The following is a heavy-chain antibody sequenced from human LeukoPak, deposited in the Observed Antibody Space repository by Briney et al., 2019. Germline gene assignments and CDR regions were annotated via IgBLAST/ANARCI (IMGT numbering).Heavy chain of an antibody. J-gene: IGHJ5*02. CDR1: GGTFSSYA. V-gene: IGHV1-69*06. CDR3: ARGLRYFDWLFL. CDR2: IIPIFGTA. D-gene: IGHD3-9*01. Sequence: SVKVSCKASGGTFSSYAISWVRQAPGQGLEWMGGIIPIFGTANYAQKFQGRVTITADKSTSTAYMELSSLRSEDTAAYYCARGLRYFDWLFLWGQGTLVTVSS.